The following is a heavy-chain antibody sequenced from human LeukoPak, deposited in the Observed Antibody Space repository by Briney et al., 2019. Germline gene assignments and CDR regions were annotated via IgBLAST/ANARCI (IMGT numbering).Heavy chain of an antibody. V-gene: IGHV4-39*01. Sequence: PSETLSLTCTVSGDSISRSNFYWGWIRQPPGKGLEWVGSVHYSGSTYYNPSLKSRVTISLGTSKNQFSLKLTSVTAADTAVYHCARPTYYDNSGYYYWGQGTLVTVSS. CDR2: VHYSGST. D-gene: IGHD3-22*01. J-gene: IGHJ4*02. CDR1: GDSISRSNFY. CDR3: ARPTYYDNSGYYY.